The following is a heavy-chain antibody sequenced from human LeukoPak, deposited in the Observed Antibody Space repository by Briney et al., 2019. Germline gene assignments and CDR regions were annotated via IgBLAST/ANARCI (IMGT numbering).Heavy chain of an antibody. J-gene: IGHJ5*02. V-gene: IGHV3-23*01. CDR1: GFTFSSYA. CDR2: ISGSGGST. D-gene: IGHD4-23*01. CDR3: ANWYGGNSRGFDP. Sequence: PGRSLRLSCAASGFTFSSYAMSWVRQAPGKGLEWVSAISGSGGSTYYADSVKGRFTISRDNSKNTLYLQMNSLRAEDTAVYYCANWYGGNSRGFDPWGQGTLVTVSS.